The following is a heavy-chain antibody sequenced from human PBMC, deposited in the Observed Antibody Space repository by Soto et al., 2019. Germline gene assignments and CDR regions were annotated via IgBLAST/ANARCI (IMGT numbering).Heavy chain of an antibody. V-gene: IGHV3-23*01. Sequence: GGSLRLSCAASGFTFSSYAMSWVRQAPGKGLEWVSAISGSGGSTYYADSVKGRFTISRDNSKNTLYLQMNSLRAEDTAVYYCANDLGSYPGSPDAFDIWSQGTMVTVSS. D-gene: IGHD2-15*01. J-gene: IGHJ3*02. CDR2: ISGSGGST. CDR1: GFTFSSYA. CDR3: ANDLGSYPGSPDAFDI.